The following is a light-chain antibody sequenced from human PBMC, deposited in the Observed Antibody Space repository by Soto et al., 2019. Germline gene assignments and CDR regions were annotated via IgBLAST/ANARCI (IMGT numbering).Light chain of an antibody. CDR2: AAS. V-gene: IGKV1-39*01. J-gene: IGKJ5*01. CDR3: QQSYITPPLT. Sequence: DVQMTQSPSSLSALVGDRVTITCRASQSVSRYLNWYQHKPGKAPKLLINAASNLRSGVPSRFSGSGSGTDFTLTIDGLQTEDFAVYYCQQSYITPPLTFGQGTRLELK. CDR1: QSVSRY.